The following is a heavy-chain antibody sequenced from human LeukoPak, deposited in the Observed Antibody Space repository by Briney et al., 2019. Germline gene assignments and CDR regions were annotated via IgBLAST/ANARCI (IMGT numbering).Heavy chain of an antibody. CDR2: IYHSGST. V-gene: IGHV4-39*02. D-gene: IGHD3-22*01. Sequence: SETLSLTCTVSGGSITSSSYYWGWIRQPPGKGLEWIGTIYHSGSTYYNPSLKSRVTISVDTSKNQFSLKLSSVTAADTAVYYCARDRGYYDSSGPLYYFDYWGQGALVTVSS. CDR1: GGSITSSSYY. CDR3: ARDRGYYDSSGPLYYFDY. J-gene: IGHJ4*02.